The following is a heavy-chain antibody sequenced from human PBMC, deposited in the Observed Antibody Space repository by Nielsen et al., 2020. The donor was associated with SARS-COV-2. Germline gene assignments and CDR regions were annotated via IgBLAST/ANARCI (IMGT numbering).Heavy chain of an antibody. J-gene: IGHJ4*02. D-gene: IGHD2-21*01. V-gene: IGHV3-23*01. CDR3: ARASCGAECYFPAIADLGH. CDR1: GFSFGRYG. CDR2: IRGSGTST. Sequence: GESLKISCAASGFSFGRYGMSWVRQAPGKGLDWVSAIRGSGTSTWYAESVKGRFTISRDDSSNTLYLQMNSLRAEDTAMYYCARASCGAECYFPAIADLGHWGQGTLVTVSS.